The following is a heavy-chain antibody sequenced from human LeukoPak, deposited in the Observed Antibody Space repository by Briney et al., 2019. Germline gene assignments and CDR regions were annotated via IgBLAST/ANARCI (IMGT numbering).Heavy chain of an antibody. CDR2: IYYSGST. D-gene: IGHD3-22*01. J-gene: IGHJ4*02. Sequence: SETLSLTCTVSGYSISSGYYWGWIRQPPGKGLEWIGYIYYSGSTNYNPSLKSRVTISVDTSKNQFSLKLSSVTAADTAVYYCARVNYYDRMTEGFDYWGQGTLVTVSS. CDR1: GYSISSGYY. CDR3: ARVNYYDRMTEGFDY. V-gene: IGHV4-61*01.